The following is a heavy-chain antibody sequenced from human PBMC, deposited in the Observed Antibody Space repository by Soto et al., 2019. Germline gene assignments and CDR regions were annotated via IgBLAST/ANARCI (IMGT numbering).Heavy chain of an antibody. CDR3: ARLSQLRYDFWSGYHNYFDY. Sequence: GGSLRLSCISSGFTFRTYTMNWVRQAPGKGLEWVSGVRGFSPYTFYAESVKGRFTISRDNAKNSLFLQMNSLRAEDTAVYYCARLSQLRYDFWSGYHNYFDYWGQGTLVTVSS. V-gene: IGHV3-21*01. J-gene: IGHJ4*02. CDR2: VRGFSPYT. CDR1: GFTFRTYT. D-gene: IGHD3-3*01.